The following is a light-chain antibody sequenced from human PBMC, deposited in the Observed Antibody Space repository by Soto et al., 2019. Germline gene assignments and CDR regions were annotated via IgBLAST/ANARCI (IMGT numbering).Light chain of an antibody. CDR1: QSVSSN. V-gene: IGKV3-15*01. CDR3: QQYDNWPPIT. CDR2: DAS. Sequence: EIVMTQSPATLSVSPGESATLSCRASQSVSSNLAWHQQKPGQAPRILMYDASTRATGIPARFSGGGSGTEFTLTISSLQSEDFGVYYCQQYDNWPPITFGQGTRLEI. J-gene: IGKJ5*01.